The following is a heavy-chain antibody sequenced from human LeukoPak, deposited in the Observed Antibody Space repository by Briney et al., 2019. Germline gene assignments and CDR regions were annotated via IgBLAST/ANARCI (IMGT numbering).Heavy chain of an antibody. V-gene: IGHV1-2*02. CDR2: TNPNSGGT. Sequence: GASVKVSCKASGYTFTGYYMHWVRQAPGQGLEWMGWTNPNSGGTNYAQKFQGRVTMTRDTSISTAYMELSRLRSDDTAVYYCARATGFVATSEFDYWGQGTLVTVSS. J-gene: IGHJ4*02. CDR3: ARATGFVATSEFDY. D-gene: IGHD2-15*01. CDR1: GYTFTGYY.